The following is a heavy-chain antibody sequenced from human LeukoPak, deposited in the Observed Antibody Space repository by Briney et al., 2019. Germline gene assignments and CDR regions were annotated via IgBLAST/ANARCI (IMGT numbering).Heavy chain of an antibody. CDR3: ARSKGPAIRLGDAFEI. V-gene: IGHV3-30*04. CDR1: GFTFSSYA. Sequence: PGGSPRLSCAAAGFTFSSYAMHWVSQDPGKGLEWVAVISYDGSNKYYADSVKGRFTISKENSKNTLYLQMNSMRGEDTTVYYCARSKGPAIRLGDAFEIWGQGTMVTVSS. CDR2: ISYDGSNK. D-gene: IGHD5-18*01. J-gene: IGHJ3*02.